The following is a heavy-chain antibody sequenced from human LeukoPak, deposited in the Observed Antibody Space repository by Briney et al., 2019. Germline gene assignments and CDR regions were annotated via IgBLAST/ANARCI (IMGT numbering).Heavy chain of an antibody. CDR2: IIPIFGTA. J-gene: IGHJ4*02. Sequence: GASVQVSCEASGGTFSSYAISWVRQAPGQGLEWMGGIIPIFGTANYAQKFQGRVTITADESTSTAYMELSSLRSEDTAVYYCARVNYDSSGYYLVYYFDYWGQGTLVTVSS. CDR1: GGTFSSYA. V-gene: IGHV1-69*13. D-gene: IGHD3-22*01. CDR3: ARVNYDSSGYYLVYYFDY.